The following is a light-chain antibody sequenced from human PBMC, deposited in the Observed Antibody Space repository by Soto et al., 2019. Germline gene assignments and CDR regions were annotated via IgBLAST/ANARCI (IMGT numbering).Light chain of an antibody. J-gene: IGKJ3*01. CDR3: QQRSNWPRT. V-gene: IGKV3-11*01. CDR1: QSVSSY. Sequence: EIVLTQSPATLSLSPGERATLSCRASQSVSSYLAWYQQKPGQAPRLLIYDASNSATGIPARFSGSGSGTDFTLTISRLEPEDFAVYYCQQRSNWPRTFGPGTKVDIK. CDR2: DAS.